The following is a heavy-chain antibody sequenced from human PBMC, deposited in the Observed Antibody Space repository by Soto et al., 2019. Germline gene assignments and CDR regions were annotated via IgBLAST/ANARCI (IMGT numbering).Heavy chain of an antibody. Sequence: QVQLQESGPGLVKPSETLSLTCTVSGDSISRYYWSWIRLSPGKGLEWIGYIYYSGGTNYNPSVKRRVTISVDRTKNQFSLKLSSVTAADTAVYYCARDQGGEFLKGSGMDVWGQGTTVTVSS. J-gene: IGHJ6*02. CDR1: GDSISRYY. D-gene: IGHD3-10*01. V-gene: IGHV4-59*01. CDR3: ARDQGGEFLKGSGMDV. CDR2: IYYSGGT.